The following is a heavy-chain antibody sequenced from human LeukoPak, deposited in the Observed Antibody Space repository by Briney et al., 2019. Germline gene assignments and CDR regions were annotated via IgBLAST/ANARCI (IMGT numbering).Heavy chain of an antibody. CDR1: GGTFSTYG. D-gene: IGHD2-2*01. J-gene: IGHJ6*02. CDR2: IIPILGIA. V-gene: IGHV1-69*04. CDR3: AEVEDSYNYGMDV. Sequence: SVKVSCKASGGTFSTYGISWVRQAPGQGLESVGRIIPILGIAKYAQKFQGRVTITADKSTSTAYMELSRLTSEDTAVYYCAEVEDSYNYGMDVWGQGTTVIVSS.